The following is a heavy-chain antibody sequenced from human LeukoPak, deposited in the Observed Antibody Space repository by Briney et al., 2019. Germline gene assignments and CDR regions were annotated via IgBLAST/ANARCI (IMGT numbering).Heavy chain of an antibody. D-gene: IGHD2-15*01. CDR3: ARDLRGGYCSGGSCYPGNY. CDR2: NNAGNGNT. CDR1: GYTFTSYD. Sequence: ASVKVCCKASGYTFTSYDMHWVSQAPGQRLEWKGWNNAGNGNTKYSQKFQGRVTITRDTSASTAYMELSSLRSEDTAVYYCARDLRGGYCSGGSCYPGNYWGQGTLVTVSS. V-gene: IGHV1-3*01. J-gene: IGHJ4*02.